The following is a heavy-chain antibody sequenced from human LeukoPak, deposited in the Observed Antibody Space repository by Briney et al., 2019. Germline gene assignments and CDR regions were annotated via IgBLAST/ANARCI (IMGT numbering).Heavy chain of an antibody. CDR2: ISSTGSTI. CDR1: GFTFSSYQ. CDR3: STGYCSGTSCYAFDY. D-gene: IGHD2-2*01. J-gene: IGHJ4*02. Sequence: GGSLRLSCAPSGFTFSSYQMNWVRQAPGKGLEWVSYISSTGSTIQYADSVKGRFTISRDNAKNTLYLQMNSLRAEDRAVYYCSTGYCSGTSCYAFDYWGQGTLVTVSS. V-gene: IGHV3-48*03.